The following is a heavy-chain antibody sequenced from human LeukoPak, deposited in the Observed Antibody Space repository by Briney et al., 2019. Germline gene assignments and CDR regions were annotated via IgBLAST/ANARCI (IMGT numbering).Heavy chain of an antibody. CDR2: IYYSGST. D-gene: IGHD5-18*01. V-gene: IGHV4-59*01. J-gene: IGHJ4*02. CDR1: GGSFSGYY. Sequence: SETLSLTCAVYGGSFSGYYWSWIRQPPGKGLEWIGYIYYSGSTNYNPSLKSRVTISVDTSKNQFSLKLSSVTAADTAVYYCARHLSGITGYTYGRGIDYWGQGTLVTVSS. CDR3: ARHLSGITGYTYGRGIDY.